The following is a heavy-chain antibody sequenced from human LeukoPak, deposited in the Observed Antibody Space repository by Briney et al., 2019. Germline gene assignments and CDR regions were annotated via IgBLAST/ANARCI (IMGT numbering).Heavy chain of an antibody. CDR2: IWYSGTT. V-gene: IGHV4-59*01. J-gene: IGHJ4*02. Sequence: SETLSLTCTVSGGSISRYHWSWIRQPPEKELEWIGYIWYSGTTNYNPSLKSRVTMSVDTSKNHFSLRLSSVTAADTAVYYCVRTISDGSGDYWGQGILVTVSA. D-gene: IGHD3-10*01. CDR1: GGSISRYH. CDR3: VRTISDGSGDY.